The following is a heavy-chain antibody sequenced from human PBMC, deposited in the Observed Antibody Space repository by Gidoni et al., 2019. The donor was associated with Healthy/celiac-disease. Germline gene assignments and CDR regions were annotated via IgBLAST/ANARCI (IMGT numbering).Heavy chain of an antibody. J-gene: IGHJ6*03. D-gene: IGHD2-15*01. CDR1: GGSISSGGYY. CDR3: ARDTQYYYYYMDV. CDR2: IYTSGSA. Sequence: QVQLQESVPRLVKPSQTLSLTCTVSGGSISSGGYYWSRSRQPAGKGLEWIGRIYTSGSANYNPSLMSRVTISLDTSKNQFSLRLNSVTAADTAVYYCARDTQYYYYYMDVWGKGTTVTVSS. V-gene: IGHV4-61*02.